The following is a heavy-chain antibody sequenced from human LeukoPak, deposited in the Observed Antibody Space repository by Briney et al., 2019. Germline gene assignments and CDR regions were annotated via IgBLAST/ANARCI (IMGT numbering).Heavy chain of an antibody. CDR3: ARDSRYCSGGNCHLRFDY. D-gene: IGHD2-15*01. Sequence: SETLSLTCTVSGGSISSYYWSWIRQPPGKGLEWIGEINHSGSTNYNPSLKSRVTISVDTSKNQFSLRLSSVTAADTAVYFCARDSRYCSGGNCHLRFDYWGQGILVTVSS. CDR2: INHSGST. V-gene: IGHV4-34*01. CDR1: GGSISSYY. J-gene: IGHJ4*02.